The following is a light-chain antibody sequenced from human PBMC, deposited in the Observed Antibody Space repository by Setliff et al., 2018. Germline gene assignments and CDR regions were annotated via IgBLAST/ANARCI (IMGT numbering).Light chain of an antibody. CDR2: EVS. J-gene: IGLJ1*01. Sequence: QSVLAQPASVSGSPGQSITISCTGTSSDVGSYNLVSWYQQHPGKAPKLMIYEVSKRPSGVSNRFSGSKSGNTASLTISGLQAEVEADYYCCSYAGSIPYVFGTGTKVTVL. CDR3: CSYAGSIPYV. V-gene: IGLV2-23*02. CDR1: SSDVGSYNL.